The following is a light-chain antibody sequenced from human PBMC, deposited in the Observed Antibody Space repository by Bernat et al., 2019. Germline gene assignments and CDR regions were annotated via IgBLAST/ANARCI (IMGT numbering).Light chain of an antibody. J-gene: IGKJ2*01. CDR3: HHYDSSIQP. CDR2: GAS. V-gene: IGKV3-20*01. CDR1: QRVTNNY. Sequence: EIVLTQSPGTLSVSPGERATLSCRASQRVTNNYLAWYQQKAGQAPSLLIYGASRRATGIPDRFSGSGSGTDFTLTINRLEPEDSAVYYCHHYDSSIQPFGQGTKLE.